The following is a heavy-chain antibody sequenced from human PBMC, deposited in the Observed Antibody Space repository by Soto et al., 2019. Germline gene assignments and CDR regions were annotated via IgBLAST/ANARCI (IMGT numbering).Heavy chain of an antibody. J-gene: IGHJ6*02. Sequence: QVQLQQSGAGLLRPSETLSLNCTVSSGSFRGYYWGWVRQPPGKGLEWIGEINLSGTSSYHPSLKSRVTISVATSKNQFSLTLNSVTPADTAVYYCARGEITLLGGMDVWGQGTTVTVSS. D-gene: IGHD3-10*01. CDR3: ARGEITLLGGMDV. CDR1: SGSFRGYY. CDR2: INLSGTS. V-gene: IGHV4-34*02.